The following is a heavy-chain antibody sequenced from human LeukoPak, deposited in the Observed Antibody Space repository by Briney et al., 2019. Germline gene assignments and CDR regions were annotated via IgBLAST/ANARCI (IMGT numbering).Heavy chain of an antibody. Sequence: GGSLRLSCAASGFTFSSYWMHWVRQAPGKGLVWVSRINSDGTSTNYADSVKGRLTISRDNAKNTLYLQMNSLRTEDTAVYYCARRHYYDGRYPFDSWGQGTLVTVSS. V-gene: IGHV3-74*01. J-gene: IGHJ4*02. D-gene: IGHD3-22*01. CDR2: INSDGTST. CDR1: GFTFSSYW. CDR3: ARRHYYDGRYPFDS.